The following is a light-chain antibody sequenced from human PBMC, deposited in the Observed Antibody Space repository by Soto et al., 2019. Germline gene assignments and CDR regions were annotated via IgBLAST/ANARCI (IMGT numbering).Light chain of an antibody. Sequence: QSVLTQPASVSGSPGQSITISCTGTSRDIGFYNYVSWYQQYPGNAPKLIIFEVTNRPSGVSDRFSGSKSGNTPSLTISGLLPEDGADYYCSSYTTRSTYVFGSGTKVTVL. V-gene: IGLV2-14*01. CDR3: SSYTTRSTYV. CDR2: EVT. J-gene: IGLJ1*01. CDR1: SRDIGFYNY.